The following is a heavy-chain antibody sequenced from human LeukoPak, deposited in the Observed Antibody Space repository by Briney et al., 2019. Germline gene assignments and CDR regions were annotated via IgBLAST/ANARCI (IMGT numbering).Heavy chain of an antibody. CDR1: GFTFSSYS. J-gene: IGHJ4*02. D-gene: IGHD5-18*01. CDR3: ARDPRGYSYGYFDY. Sequence: PGGSPRLSCAASGFTFSSYSMNWVRQAPGKGLEWVSYISSSSSTIYYADSVKGRFTISRDNAKNSLYLQMNSLRAEDTAVYYCARDPRGYSYGYFDYWGQGTLVTVSS. CDR2: ISSSSSTI. V-gene: IGHV3-48*01.